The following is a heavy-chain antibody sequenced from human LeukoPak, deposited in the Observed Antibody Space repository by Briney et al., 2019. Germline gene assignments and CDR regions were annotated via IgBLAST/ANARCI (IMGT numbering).Heavy chain of an antibody. Sequence: PSETLSLTCTVSGGSISSYYWSWIRQPPGKGLEWIGYIYYSGSTNYNPSLKSRVTISVDTSKNQFSLKLSSVTAADTGVYYCARVDNWNLENWFDPWGQGTLVTVSS. J-gene: IGHJ5*02. CDR2: IYYSGST. V-gene: IGHV4-59*01. CDR1: GGSISSYY. CDR3: ARVDNWNLENWFDP. D-gene: IGHD1-7*01.